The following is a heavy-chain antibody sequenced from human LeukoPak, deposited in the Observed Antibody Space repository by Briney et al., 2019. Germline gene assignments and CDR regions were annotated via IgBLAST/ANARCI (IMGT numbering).Heavy chain of an antibody. CDR3: ARVDYIDYGMDV. Sequence: SQTLSLTCTVSGGSISSGDYYWSWIRQPPGKGLEWIGYIHYSGSTYYNPSLKSRVTISVDTSKNQFSLKLSSVTAADTAVYYCARVDYIDYGMDVWGQGTTVTVSS. J-gene: IGHJ6*02. V-gene: IGHV4-30-4*01. CDR1: GGSISSGDYY. CDR2: IHYSGST. D-gene: IGHD4/OR15-4a*01.